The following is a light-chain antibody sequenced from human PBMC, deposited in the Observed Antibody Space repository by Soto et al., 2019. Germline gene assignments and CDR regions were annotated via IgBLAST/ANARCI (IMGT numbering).Light chain of an antibody. CDR1: QSVSSNY. Sequence: EIVWTQSPGTLYLSPGERATLSCRASQSVSSNYLDWYQQKPAQAPRLPMYGASSRAPGIPDRLCGSGYGTDFTLTISGLEPQDLAVYSCRPHGRSPPITFGQWTRLEI. CDR2: GAS. J-gene: IGKJ5*01. V-gene: IGKV3-20*01. CDR3: RPHGRSPPIT.